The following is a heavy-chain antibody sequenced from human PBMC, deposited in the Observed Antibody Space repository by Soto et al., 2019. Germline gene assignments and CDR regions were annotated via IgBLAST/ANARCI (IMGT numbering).Heavy chain of an antibody. J-gene: IGHJ6*02. CDR3: ARDDSGYSYGTVYKDYYYYGMDV. D-gene: IGHD5-18*01. V-gene: IGHV3-21*01. CDR1: GFTVSSNY. Sequence: PGGSLRLSCAASGFTVSSNYMSWVRQAPGKGLEWISIISSSSNIYYADSVKGRFTISRDNAKNSLYLQMNSLRAEDTAVYYCARDDSGYSYGTVYKDYYYYGMDVWGQGTTVTVSS. CDR2: ISSSSNI.